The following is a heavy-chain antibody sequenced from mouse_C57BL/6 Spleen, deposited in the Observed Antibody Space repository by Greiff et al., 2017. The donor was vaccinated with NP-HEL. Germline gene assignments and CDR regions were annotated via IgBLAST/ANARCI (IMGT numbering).Heavy chain of an antibody. V-gene: IGHV1-7*01. J-gene: IGHJ4*01. Sequence: VQLQQSGAELAKPGASVKLSCKASGYTFTSYWMHWVKQRPGQGLEWIGYINPSSGYTKYNQKFKDKATLTADKSSSTAYMQLSSLTYDDSAVYYCARNYYDYDGEYYYAMDYWGQGTSVTVSS. D-gene: IGHD2-4*01. CDR2: INPSSGYT. CDR1: GYTFTSYW. CDR3: ARNYYDYDGEYYYAMDY.